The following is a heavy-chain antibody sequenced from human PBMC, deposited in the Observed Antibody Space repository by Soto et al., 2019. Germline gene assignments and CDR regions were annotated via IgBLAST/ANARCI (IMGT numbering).Heavy chain of an antibody. CDR2: ISSSSSYI. CDR3: ARDSHKSGYDWGFDY. V-gene: IGHV3-21*01. CDR1: GFTFSSYS. J-gene: IGHJ4*02. D-gene: IGHD5-12*01. Sequence: GGSLRLSCAASGFTFSSYSMNWVRQAPGKGLEWVSSISSSSSYIYYADSVKGRFTISRDNAKNSLYLQMNSLRAEDTAVYYCARDSHKSGYDWGFDYWGQGTLVTVSS.